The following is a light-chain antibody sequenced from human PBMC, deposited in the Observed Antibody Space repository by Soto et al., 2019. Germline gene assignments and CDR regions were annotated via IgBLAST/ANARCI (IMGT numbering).Light chain of an antibody. CDR3: SSYITSSNWV. Sequence: QSVLTQPASVSGSPGQSITISCTGTSSDIGGYNYVSWYQQHPGKAPKLIIYEVTNRPSGVSNRFSGSKSANTASLTISGLQSEDEADYYCSSYITSSNWVFGGGTQLTVL. J-gene: IGLJ3*02. CDR1: SSDIGGYNY. CDR2: EVT. V-gene: IGLV2-14*01.